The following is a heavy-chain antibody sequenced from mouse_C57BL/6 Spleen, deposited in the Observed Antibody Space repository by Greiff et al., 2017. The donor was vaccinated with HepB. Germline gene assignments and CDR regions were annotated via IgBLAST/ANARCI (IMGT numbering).Heavy chain of an antibody. D-gene: IGHD2-5*01. V-gene: IGHV1-64*01. CDR2: IHPNSGST. Sequence: QVQLQQPGAELVKPGASVKLSCKASGYTFTSYWMHWVKQRPGQCLEWIGMIHPNSGSTNYNEKFKSKATLTVDKSSSTAYMQLSSLTSEDSAVYYCARSRDSNYPFAYWGQGTLVTVSA. CDR3: ARSRDSNYPFAY. CDR1: GYTFTSYW. J-gene: IGHJ3*01.